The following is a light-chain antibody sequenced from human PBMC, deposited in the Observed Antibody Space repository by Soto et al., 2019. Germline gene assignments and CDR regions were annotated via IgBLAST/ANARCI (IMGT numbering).Light chain of an antibody. V-gene: IGKV1-39*01. Sequence: DIHITQSPSSLSASLGDRVTITCRTSQNIRTDLNWYQQKPGKAPNLLIYAASTLQSGVPSRFSGRGSGTDFTLTVSSLQPEDFATYYCQQSYNTPLTFGGGTKVEIK. CDR1: QNIRTD. CDR2: AAS. J-gene: IGKJ4*01. CDR3: QQSYNTPLT.